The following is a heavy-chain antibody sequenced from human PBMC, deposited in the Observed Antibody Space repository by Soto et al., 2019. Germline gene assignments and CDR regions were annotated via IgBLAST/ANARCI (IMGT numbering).Heavy chain of an antibody. V-gene: IGHV4-30-2*01. CDR3: ARASGSPTFRGYFDP. CDR1: GGSITIANSS. CDR2: IFPTGSN. Sequence: PSETLSLTCTVSGGSITIANSSWSWLRQPPGKGLEWLGFIFPTGSNYNNPSLKSRVSMSVDTSKNQFSLNLASVTAAATAVYFCARASGSPTFRGYFDPWGQGALVTVSS. D-gene: IGHD1-26*01. J-gene: IGHJ5*02.